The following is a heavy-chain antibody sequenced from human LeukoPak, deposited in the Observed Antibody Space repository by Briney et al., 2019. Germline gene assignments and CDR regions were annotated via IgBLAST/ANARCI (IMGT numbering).Heavy chain of an antibody. J-gene: IGHJ6*03. CDR2: ISSSSSYI. V-gene: IGHV3-21*01. CDR1: GFTFSSYS. Sequence: RGSLRLSCAASGFTFSSYSMNWVRQAPGKGLEWVSSISSSSSYIYYADSVKGRFTISRDNAKNSLYLQMNSLRAEDTAVYYCARTGYSSSWVQGGYYYYMDVWGKGTTVTVSS. D-gene: IGHD6-13*01. CDR3: ARTGYSSSWVQGGYYYYMDV.